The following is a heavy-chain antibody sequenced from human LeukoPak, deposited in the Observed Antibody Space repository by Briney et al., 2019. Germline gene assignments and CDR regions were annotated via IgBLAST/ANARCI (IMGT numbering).Heavy chain of an antibody. J-gene: IGHJ4*02. CDR2: INHSGST. CDR3: ARLPYFDY. V-gene: IGHV4-34*01. CDR1: GGSFSGYY. Sequence: SETLSLTCAVYGGSFSGYYWSWIRQPPGKGLEWIGEINHSGSTNYNPSLKSRVAISVDTSKNQFSLKLSSVTAADTAVYYCARLPYFDYWGQGTLVTVSS.